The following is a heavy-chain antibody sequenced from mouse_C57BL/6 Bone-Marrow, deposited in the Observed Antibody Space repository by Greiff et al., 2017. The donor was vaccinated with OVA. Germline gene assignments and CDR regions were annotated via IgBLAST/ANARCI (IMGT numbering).Heavy chain of an antibody. Sequence: VKLVESGAELVRPGASVTLSCKASGYTFTDYEMHWVKQTPVHGLEWIGAIDPETGGTAYNQKFKGKAILTADKSSSTAYMELRSLTSEDSAVYYCTRSDDGYYRYWFAYWGQGTLVTGSA. D-gene: IGHD2-3*01. V-gene: IGHV1-15*01. CDR1: GYTFTDYE. CDR2: IDPETGGT. J-gene: IGHJ3*01. CDR3: TRSDDGYYRYWFAY.